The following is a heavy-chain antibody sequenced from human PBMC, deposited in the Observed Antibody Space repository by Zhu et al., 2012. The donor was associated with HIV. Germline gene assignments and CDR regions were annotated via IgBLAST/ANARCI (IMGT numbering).Heavy chain of an antibody. Sequence: QVQLRESGPGLVKASETLPLTCSVSGYSISRGYYWGWIRQPPGKGLEWIGSLYHTGSTYYNPSLNSRLSMSVDTSKNQFSLKLTSVTAADTAVYYCAREEEMSFFDTNGRGAFKIWGQGTMVMVSS. V-gene: IGHV4-38-2*02. J-gene: IGHJ3*02. CDR1: GYSISRGYY. D-gene: IGHD2-8*01. CDR2: LYHTGST. CDR3: AREEEMSFFDTNGRGAFKI.